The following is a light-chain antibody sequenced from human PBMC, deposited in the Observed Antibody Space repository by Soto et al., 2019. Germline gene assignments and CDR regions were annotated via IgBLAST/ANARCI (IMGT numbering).Light chain of an antibody. Sequence: EIVLTQSPATLSLSPGERATLSCRASQSVSSYLAWYQQEPGQAPRLLIYDASNRATGIPARFSGSGFGTDFTLTISSLEPEDFAVYYCQQRSYWPRNFGPGTKLEIK. J-gene: IGKJ2*01. CDR3: QQRSYWPRN. V-gene: IGKV3-11*01. CDR2: DAS. CDR1: QSVSSY.